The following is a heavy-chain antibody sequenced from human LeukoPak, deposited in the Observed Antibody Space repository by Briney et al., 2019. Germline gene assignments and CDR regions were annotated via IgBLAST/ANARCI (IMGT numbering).Heavy chain of an antibody. CDR1: GGSISSGDYY. CDR3: ARLRDGSGSYGDY. CDR2: IYYSGST. Sequence: PSETLSLTCTVSGGSISSGDYYWSWIRQPPGKGLEWIGYIYYSGSTYYNPSLKSRVTISVDTSKNQFPLKLNSVTAADTAVYYCARLRDGSGSYGDYWGQGTLVTVSS. D-gene: IGHD3-10*01. V-gene: IGHV4-30-4*08. J-gene: IGHJ4*02.